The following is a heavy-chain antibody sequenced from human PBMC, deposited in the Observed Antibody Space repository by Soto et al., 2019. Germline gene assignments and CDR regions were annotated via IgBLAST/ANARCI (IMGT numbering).Heavy chain of an antibody. J-gene: IGHJ5*02. CDR1: GGSISSGGYY. CDR3: ASEMVQQLVHWFDL. CDR2: IYYSGST. Sequence: LSLTFTVSGGSISSGGYYWSWIRQHPGKGLEWIGYIYYSGSTYYNPSLKSRVTISVDTSKNQFSLKLSSVTAADTAVYYCASEMVQQLVHWFDLCSQGTLVRVTS. D-gene: IGHD6-13*01. V-gene: IGHV4-31*03.